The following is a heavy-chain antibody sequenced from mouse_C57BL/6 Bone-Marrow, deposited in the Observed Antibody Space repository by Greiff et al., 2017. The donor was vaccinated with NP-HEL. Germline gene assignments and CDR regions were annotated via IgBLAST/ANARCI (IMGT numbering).Heavy chain of an antibody. Sequence: VQLQQPGPELVKPGASVKISCKASGYSFTDYNMNWVKQSNGKSLEWIGVINPNYGTTSYNQKFKGKATLTVDKSSSTAYMQLSSLTSEDSAVYYCARSYYYGSSGFAYWGQGTLVTVSA. J-gene: IGHJ3*01. CDR2: INPNYGTT. D-gene: IGHD1-1*01. V-gene: IGHV1-39*01. CDR3: ARSYYYGSSGFAY. CDR1: GYSFTDYN.